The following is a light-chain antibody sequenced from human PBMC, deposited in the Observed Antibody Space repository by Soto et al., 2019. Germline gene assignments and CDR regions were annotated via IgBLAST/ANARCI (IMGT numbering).Light chain of an antibody. CDR2: AAS. V-gene: IGKV1-12*02. Sequence: DIQMTQSPSSVSASVGDIVTITCLASQGISRWLAWYQQKPEKAPKLLIYAASSLRRGVPSRFGVSGSGTDSTLILSIRQPEDFASFYCKQANCFPYTFGHGTKL. CDR3: KQANCFPYT. J-gene: IGKJ2*01. CDR1: QGISRW.